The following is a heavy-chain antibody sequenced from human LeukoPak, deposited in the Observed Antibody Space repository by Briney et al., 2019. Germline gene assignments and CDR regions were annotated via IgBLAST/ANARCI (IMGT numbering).Heavy chain of an antibody. V-gene: IGHV4-38-2*02. CDR1: GGSISSYY. CDR2: IYHSGST. Sequence: SETLSLTCTVSGGSISSYYWGWVRQPPGKGLEWIGSIYHSGSTYYNPSLKSRVTISVDTSKNQFSLKLTSVTAADTAVYYCARAIEVGAMTPFDYWGQGTLVTVSS. J-gene: IGHJ4*02. CDR3: ARAIEVGAMTPFDY. D-gene: IGHD1-26*01.